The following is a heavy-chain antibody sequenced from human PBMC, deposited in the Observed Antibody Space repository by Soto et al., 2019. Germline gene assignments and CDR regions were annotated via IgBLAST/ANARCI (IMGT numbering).Heavy chain of an antibody. CDR2: IIPIFGTA. CDR1: GGTFSSYA. D-gene: IGHD2-15*01. V-gene: IGHV1-69*13. CDR3: ARDEGGVVAATRVLGYYYYYGMDV. Sequence: ASVKVSCKASGGTFSSYAISWVRQAPGQGLEWMGGIIPIFGTANYAQKFQGRVTITADESTSTAYMELSSLRSEDTAVYYCARDEGGVVAATRVLGYYYYYGMDVWGQGTTVTVSS. J-gene: IGHJ6*02.